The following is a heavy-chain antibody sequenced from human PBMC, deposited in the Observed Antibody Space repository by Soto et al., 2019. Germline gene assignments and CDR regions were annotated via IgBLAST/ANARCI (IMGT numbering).Heavy chain of an antibody. Sequence: GESLKISCKGSGYRFSSYWIAWVRQMPGKGLEWMGIIYAGDSDTRYSPSLQGQVTISVDKSISTAYLQLSSLKATDTAMYYCARHAYDFWSGHPNPRYYYGMDVWGQGTTVTVSS. CDR3: ARHAYDFWSGHPNPRYYYGMDV. V-gene: IGHV5-51*01. D-gene: IGHD3-3*01. J-gene: IGHJ6*02. CDR1: GYRFSSYW. CDR2: IYAGDSDT.